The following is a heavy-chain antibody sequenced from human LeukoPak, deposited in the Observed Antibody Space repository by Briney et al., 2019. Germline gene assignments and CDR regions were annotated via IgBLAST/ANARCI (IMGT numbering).Heavy chain of an antibody. CDR1: GFTFSDYY. V-gene: IGHV3-11*03. CDR3: ARRKGGGWHWTYNWFDP. Sequence: PGGSLRLSCAASGFTFSDYYMSWIRQTPGKGLEWVSSISSSSSYIYYADSVKGRFTISRDNAKNSLYLQMNSLRAEDTAVYYCARRKGGGWHWTYNWFDPWGQGTLVTVSS. D-gene: IGHD6-19*01. J-gene: IGHJ5*02. CDR2: ISSSSSYI.